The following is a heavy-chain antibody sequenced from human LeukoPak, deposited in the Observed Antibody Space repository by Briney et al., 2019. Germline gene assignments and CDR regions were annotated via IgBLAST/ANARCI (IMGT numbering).Heavy chain of an antibody. CDR2: IYSGGST. CDR3: ARDNDYGDYGYYYMDV. J-gene: IGHJ6*03. Sequence: GGSLRLSCAASGFTVSSNYMSWVRQAPGKGLEWVSVIYSGGSTYYADSVKGRFTISRDNSKNTLYLQMNSLRTEDTAVYYCARDNDYGDYGYYYMDVWGKGTTVTVSS. D-gene: IGHD4-17*01. V-gene: IGHV3-53*01. CDR1: GFTVSSNY.